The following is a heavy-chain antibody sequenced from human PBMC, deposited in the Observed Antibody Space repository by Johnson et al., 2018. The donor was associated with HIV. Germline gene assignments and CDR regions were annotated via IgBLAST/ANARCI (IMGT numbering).Heavy chain of an antibody. CDR3: AKSGFSGSYQGAYDI. V-gene: IGHV3-64*01. CDR2: ISSNGVRT. CDR1: GFTFSTYA. J-gene: IGHJ3*02. Sequence: VQLVESGGGLVQPGGSLRLSCAASGFTFSTYAIYWVRQAPGKGLEYVSGISSNGVRTYYANSVKDRFTVSRDNSKNTLYLQMNSLRAEDTAVYYCAKSGFSGSYQGAYDIWGQGTMVTVSS. D-gene: IGHD1-26*01.